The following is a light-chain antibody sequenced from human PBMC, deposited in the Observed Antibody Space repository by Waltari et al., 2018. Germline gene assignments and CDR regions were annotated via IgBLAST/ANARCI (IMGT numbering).Light chain of an antibody. CDR3: QQRGNWPLYT. J-gene: IGKJ2*01. Sequence: PGERATLSCRASQSVSSSLAWYQQQPGQAPRLLIYDASNRATGIPARFSGSGSGTDFTLTISSLEPEDFALYYCQQRGNWPLYTFGQGTKLEIK. CDR2: DAS. V-gene: IGKV3-11*01. CDR1: QSVSSS.